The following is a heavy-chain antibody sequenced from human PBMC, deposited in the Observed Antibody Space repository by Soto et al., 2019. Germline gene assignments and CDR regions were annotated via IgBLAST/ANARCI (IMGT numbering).Heavy chain of an antibody. CDR1: GGSLSSYY. CDR3: ARGAEYCSGGSCYSEIPPAFDY. D-gene: IGHD2-15*01. Sequence: SETLSLTCTVSGGSLSSYYWSWIRQPPGKGLEWIGYIYYSGSTNYNPSLKSRVTISVDTSKNQFSLKLSSVTAADTAVYYCARGAEYCSGGSCYSEIPPAFDYWGQGTLVTVSS. CDR2: IYYSGST. J-gene: IGHJ4*02. V-gene: IGHV4-59*01.